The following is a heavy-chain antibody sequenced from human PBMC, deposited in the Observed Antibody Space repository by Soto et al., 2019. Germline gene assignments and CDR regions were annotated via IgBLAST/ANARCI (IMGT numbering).Heavy chain of an antibody. V-gene: IGHV1-2*04. CDR3: ATGGDSYSFDH. J-gene: IGHJ4*02. CDR2: INPNSGGT. CDR1: GYTFTGHY. Sequence: ASVKVSCKASGYTFTGHYMHWVRQAPGQGLEWMGWINPNSGGTIYAQKFQDWVTMTRDTSISTAYMEVSRLRSDDTAIYYCATGGDSYSFDHWGQGTLVTVSS. D-gene: IGHD3-3*01.